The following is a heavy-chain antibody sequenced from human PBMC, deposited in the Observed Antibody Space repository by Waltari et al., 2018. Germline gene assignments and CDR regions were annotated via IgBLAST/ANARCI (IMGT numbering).Heavy chain of an antibody. CDR1: GITFSGYA. Sequence: EVQLLESGGGSVQPGGSLRLSCAAPGITFSGYAMSWVRQAPGKGLEWVSFISGGGTGTYYGDSVKGRFTISRDNSKSTVYLQMNSLRAEDTAVYYCARCTGGSCYGFDYWGQGTLVTVSS. D-gene: IGHD2-15*01. CDR3: ARCTGGSCYGFDY. J-gene: IGHJ4*02. CDR2: ISGGGTGT. V-gene: IGHV3-23*03.